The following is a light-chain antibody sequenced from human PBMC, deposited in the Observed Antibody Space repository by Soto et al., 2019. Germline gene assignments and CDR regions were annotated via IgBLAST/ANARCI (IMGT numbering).Light chain of an antibody. CDR3: SSYTFTSTPYV. V-gene: IGLV2-14*01. CDR2: EVT. J-gene: IGLJ1*01. Sequence: QSALTQPASVSGSPGQSITISRTGSSSDVGGHNYVSWYQQHPGKAPKLMIYEVTKRPSGVSNRFSGSKSGNTASLTISGLQAEDEADYYCSSYTFTSTPYVFGTGTKVTVL. CDR1: SSDVGGHNY.